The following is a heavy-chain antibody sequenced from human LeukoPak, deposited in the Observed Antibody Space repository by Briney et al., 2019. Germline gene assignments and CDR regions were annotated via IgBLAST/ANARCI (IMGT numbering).Heavy chain of an antibody. Sequence: ETLSLTCTVSGYSISSGYYWGWIRQPPGKGLEWIGSIYHSGSNFYNPSLKSRVTISLDTSKNQFSLKLTSVTAADTAVFYCAKTAKYYYGSETYYFFEYWGQGTLVTVSS. V-gene: IGHV4-38-2*02. J-gene: IGHJ4*02. CDR2: IYHSGSN. D-gene: IGHD3-10*01. CDR1: GYSISSGYY. CDR3: AKTAKYYYGSETYYFFEY.